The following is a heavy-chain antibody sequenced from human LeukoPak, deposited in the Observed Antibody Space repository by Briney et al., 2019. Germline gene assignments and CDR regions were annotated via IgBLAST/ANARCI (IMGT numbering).Heavy chain of an antibody. CDR2: IKQDGSEA. CDR3: ARDPQVYSGSWTPRPLDY. D-gene: IGHD6-13*01. V-gene: IGHV3-7*01. CDR1: GFTFSSYW. J-gene: IGHJ4*02. Sequence: GGSLRLPCAASGFTFSSYWMTWVRQAPGKGLEWVANIKQDGSEAYYVDSVKGRFTVSRDNAKNSLYLQMNSLRAEDTAVYYCARDPQVYSGSWTPRPLDYWGQGTLVTVSS.